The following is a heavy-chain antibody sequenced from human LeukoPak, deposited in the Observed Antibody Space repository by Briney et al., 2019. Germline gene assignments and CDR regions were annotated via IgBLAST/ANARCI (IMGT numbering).Heavy chain of an antibody. D-gene: IGHD3-22*01. J-gene: IGHJ6*03. Sequence: PGGSLRLSCAASGFTFSNHWMSWVRQAPGRGLEWVANINQDGSEKYYVDSVKGRFTISRDNAKNSLYLQMNSLRAEDTAVYYCARDRDSSGYGYYYYMGVWGKGTTVTVSS. CDR1: GFTFSNHW. CDR2: INQDGSEK. V-gene: IGHV3-7*01. CDR3: ARDRDSSGYGYYYYMGV.